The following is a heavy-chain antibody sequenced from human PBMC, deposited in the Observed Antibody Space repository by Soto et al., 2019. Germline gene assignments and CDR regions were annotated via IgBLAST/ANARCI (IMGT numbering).Heavy chain of an antibody. V-gene: IGHV3-53*01. D-gene: IGHD2-8*02. CDR1: GFSVDDIC. J-gene: IGHJ4*02. CDR3: SRDHSSGGYDY. Sequence: GSLRVSCVASGFSVDDICMSWVRQAPGKGLEWVSTISDGGRSYYADSVKGRFSLSRDKSRNTLYLQMNRLRVDDTAVYYCSRDHSSGGYDYRGQGSLVTVSS. CDR2: ISDGGRS.